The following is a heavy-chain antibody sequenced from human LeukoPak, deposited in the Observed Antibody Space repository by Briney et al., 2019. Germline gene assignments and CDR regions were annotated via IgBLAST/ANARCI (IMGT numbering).Heavy chain of an antibody. V-gene: IGHV1-2*02. J-gene: IGHJ4*02. D-gene: IGHD3-16*02. CDR1: GYTFTGYY. Sequence: ASVKVSCKASGYTFTGYYMHWVRQAPGQGLEWMGWNNPNSGGTNYAQKFQGRVTMTRDTSISTAYMELSRLRSDDTAVYYCARVVYVWGSYHYFDYWGQGTLVTVSS. CDR2: NNPNSGGT. CDR3: ARVVYVWGSYHYFDY.